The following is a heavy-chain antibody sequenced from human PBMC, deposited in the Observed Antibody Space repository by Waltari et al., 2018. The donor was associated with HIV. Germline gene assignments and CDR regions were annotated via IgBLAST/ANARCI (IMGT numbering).Heavy chain of an antibody. V-gene: IGHV3-13*01. Sequence: EVQLVESGGGLVQPGGSLRLSCAASGFTFSSYDMHWVRQATGKGLEGVSAIGTAGDTYYPGSVKGRFTISRENAKNSLYLQMNSLRAGDTAVYYCARAPIPMVRGGEYYFDYWGQGTLVTVSS. CDR3: ARAPIPMVRGGEYYFDY. CDR1: GFTFSSYD. D-gene: IGHD3-10*01. J-gene: IGHJ4*02. CDR2: IGTAGDT.